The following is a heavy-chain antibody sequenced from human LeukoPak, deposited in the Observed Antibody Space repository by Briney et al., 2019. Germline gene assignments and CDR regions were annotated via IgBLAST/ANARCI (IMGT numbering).Heavy chain of an antibody. Sequence: SETLSLTCAVYGGSFSGYYWSWIRQPPGKGLEWIGEINHSGSTNYNPSLKSRVTISVDTSKNQFSLNLSSVTAADTAVYYCASLRITMVRGVLNYYGMDVWGKGTTVTVSS. CDR1: GGSFSGYY. V-gene: IGHV4-34*01. CDR3: ASLRITMVRGVLNYYGMDV. CDR2: INHSGST. J-gene: IGHJ6*04. D-gene: IGHD3-10*01.